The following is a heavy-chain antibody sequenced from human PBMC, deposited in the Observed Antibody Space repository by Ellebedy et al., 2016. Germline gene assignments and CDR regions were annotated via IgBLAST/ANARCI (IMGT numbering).Heavy chain of an antibody. D-gene: IGHD6-13*01. Sequence: SETLSLXXAVYGGSFSGYYWSWIRQPPGKGLEWIGEINHSGSTNYNPSLKSRVTISVDTSKNQFSLKLSSVTAADTAVYYCAREGNIAAAGRHLGHWGQGTLVTVSS. CDR2: INHSGST. CDR1: GGSFSGYY. CDR3: AREGNIAAAGRHLGH. V-gene: IGHV4-34*01. J-gene: IGHJ1*01.